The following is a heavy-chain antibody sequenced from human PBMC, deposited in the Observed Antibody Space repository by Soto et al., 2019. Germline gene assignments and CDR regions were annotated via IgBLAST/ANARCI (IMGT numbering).Heavy chain of an antibody. J-gene: IGHJ4*02. CDR3: AKRSPTSTYYFDY. CDR2: ISGSGGST. V-gene: IGHV3-23*01. CDR1: GFTFSTFA. Sequence: GGSLRLSCAASGFTFSTFAMTWVRQAPGKGLEWVSSISGSGGSTPYTDSVKGRFTISRDNSKKTLYLQMDSLRAEDTAIYYCAKRSPTSTYYFDYWGLGTQVTVSS.